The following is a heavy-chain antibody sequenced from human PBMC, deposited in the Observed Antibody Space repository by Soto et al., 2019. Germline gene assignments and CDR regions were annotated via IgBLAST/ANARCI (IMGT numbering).Heavy chain of an antibody. CDR1: GGTFSSYA. CDR3: AREVGATASYFDY. Sequence: QVQLVQSGAEVKKPGSSVKVSCKASGGTFSSYAISWVRQAPGQGLEWMGGITPIFGTANYAQKLQGRVTITADESTSTAYVELSSLRSVDTAVYYCAREVGATASYFDYWGQGTLVTVSS. CDR2: ITPIFGTA. D-gene: IGHD1-26*01. V-gene: IGHV1-69*12. J-gene: IGHJ4*02.